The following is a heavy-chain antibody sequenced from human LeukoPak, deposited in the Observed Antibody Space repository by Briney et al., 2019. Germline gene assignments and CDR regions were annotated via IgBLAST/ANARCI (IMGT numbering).Heavy chain of an antibody. CDR2: IKSKTDGGIK. CDR3: ATGRSGYFDS. Sequence: PGGSLRLSCAASGLTLSNAWMTWVRQAPGKGLEWVARIKSKTDGGIKDYAAPVKGTFTISRDDSENTVYLQTNSLKIEDTAVYYCATGRSGYFDSWGQGTLVFVSS. CDR1: GLTLSNAW. V-gene: IGHV3-15*01. J-gene: IGHJ4*02.